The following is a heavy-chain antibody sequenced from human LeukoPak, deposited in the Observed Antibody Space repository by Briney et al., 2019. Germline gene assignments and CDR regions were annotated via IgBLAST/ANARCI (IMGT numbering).Heavy chain of an antibody. D-gene: IGHD5-18*01. J-gene: IGHJ4*02. V-gene: IGHV4-38-2*02. CDR3: AREEDGYGYFDFDY. CDR1: GYSIRSGYY. Sequence: SETLSLTCTVSGYSIRSGYYWGWIRQPPGKGLEWIGSIYHSGSTYYNPSLKSRVTISVDTSKNQFSLKLSSVTAADTAVYYCAREEDGYGYFDFDYWGQGTLVTVSS. CDR2: IYHSGST.